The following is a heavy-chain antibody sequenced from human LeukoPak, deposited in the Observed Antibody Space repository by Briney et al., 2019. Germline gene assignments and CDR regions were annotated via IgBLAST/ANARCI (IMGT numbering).Heavy chain of an antibody. CDR3: AKDTLYTGGHRIFDL. CDR2: IIPIFGTA. V-gene: IGHV1-69*13. CDR1: GGTFSSYA. Sequence: SVKVPCKASGGTFSSYAISWVRQAPGQGLEWMGGIIPIFGTANYAQKFQGRVTITADESTSTAYMELSSLRSEDTALYYCAKDTLYTGGHRIFDLWGQGTMVTVSS. J-gene: IGHJ3*01. D-gene: IGHD7-27*01.